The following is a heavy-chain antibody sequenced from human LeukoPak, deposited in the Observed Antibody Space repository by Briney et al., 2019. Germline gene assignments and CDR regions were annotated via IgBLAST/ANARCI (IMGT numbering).Heavy chain of an antibody. CDR1: GFVFSHYP. V-gene: IGHV3-30-3*01. Sequence: PGRSLRLSCAASGFVFSHYPMHWVRQAPGKGLEWVAHISCDGSKKHSADSVKGRFIISRDNSKNTLYLQMNSLGPEDTAVYYCARGDSSWSLDYWGQGTLVTVSS. CDR2: ISCDGSKK. J-gene: IGHJ4*02. D-gene: IGHD6-13*01. CDR3: ARGDSSWSLDY.